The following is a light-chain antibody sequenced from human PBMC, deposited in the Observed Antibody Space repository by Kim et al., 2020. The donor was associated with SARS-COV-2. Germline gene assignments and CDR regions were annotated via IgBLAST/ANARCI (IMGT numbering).Light chain of an antibody. CDR3: QQYNNWPPIT. Sequence: PGERATLSCRARQSVSNNVAWYEQKPGQAPRLIMYGASTRATGIPARFSGSGSGTEFSLTITSLQSEDFAVYYCQQYNNWPPITFGQGTRLEIK. CDR2: GAS. V-gene: IGKV3-15*01. J-gene: IGKJ5*01. CDR1: QSVSNN.